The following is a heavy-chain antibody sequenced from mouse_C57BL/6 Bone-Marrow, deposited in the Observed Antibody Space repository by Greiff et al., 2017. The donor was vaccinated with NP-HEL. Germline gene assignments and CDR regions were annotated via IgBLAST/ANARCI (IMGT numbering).Heavy chain of an antibody. J-gene: IGHJ1*03. CDR1: GFTFSSYA. V-gene: IGHV5-9-1*02. CDR3: TRDDYGNGYWYFDV. CDR2: ISSGGDYI. Sequence: VQLKESGEGLVKPGGSLKLSCAASGFTFSSYAMSWVRPTPEKRLEWVAYISSGGDYIYYADTVKGRFTISRDNARNTLYLQMSRLKSEDTAMYYCTRDDYGNGYWYFDVWGTGTTVTVSS. D-gene: IGHD2-1*01.